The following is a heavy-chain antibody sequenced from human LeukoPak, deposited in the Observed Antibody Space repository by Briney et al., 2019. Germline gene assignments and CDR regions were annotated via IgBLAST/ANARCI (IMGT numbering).Heavy chain of an antibody. J-gene: IGHJ4*02. CDR3: ASGSTGWYGGFDY. V-gene: IGHV3-53*01. CDR2: IFGGGST. D-gene: IGHD6-19*01. Sequence: GGSLRLSCAASGFTVRSNYMSWVRQAPGKGLEWVSVIFGGGSTYYADSVKGRFTISRDNTKNTLYLQMNSLRAEDTAVYYCASGSTGWYGGFDYWGQGTLVTVSS. CDR1: GFTVRSNY.